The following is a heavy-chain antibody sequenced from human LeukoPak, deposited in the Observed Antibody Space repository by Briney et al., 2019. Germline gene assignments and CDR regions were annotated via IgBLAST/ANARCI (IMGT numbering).Heavy chain of an antibody. Sequence: ASVKVSCKASGYTFTSYYMHWVRQAPGQGLEWMGIINPSGGSTSYAQKFQGRVTMTRDTSTSTVYMELSSLRSEDTAVYYCARALPLAVAGTGRWFDPWGQGALVTVSS. CDR1: GYTFTSYY. J-gene: IGHJ5*02. CDR2: INPSGGST. V-gene: IGHV1-46*01. CDR3: ARALPLAVAGTGRWFDP. D-gene: IGHD6-19*01.